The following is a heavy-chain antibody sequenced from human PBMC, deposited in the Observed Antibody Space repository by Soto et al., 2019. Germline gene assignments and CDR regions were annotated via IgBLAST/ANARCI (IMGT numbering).Heavy chain of an antibody. D-gene: IGHD4-17*01. Sequence: QVQLVESGGGVVQPGRSLRLSCAASGFTFSSYAMHWVRQAPGKGLEWVAVISYDGSNKYYADSVKGRFTISRDNSKNXLXXQMNSLRAEDTAVYYCARGAALWATTVTPHTLVDYWGQGTLVTVSS. CDR1: GFTFSSYA. CDR2: ISYDGSNK. CDR3: ARGAALWATTVTPHTLVDY. V-gene: IGHV3-30-3*01. J-gene: IGHJ4*02.